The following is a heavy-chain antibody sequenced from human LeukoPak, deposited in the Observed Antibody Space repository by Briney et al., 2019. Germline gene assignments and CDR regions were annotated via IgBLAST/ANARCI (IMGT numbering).Heavy chain of an antibody. D-gene: IGHD6-19*01. CDR1: GFTISSNY. J-gene: IGHJ4*02. V-gene: IGHV3-66*01. Sequence: GGSLRLSCAASGFTISSNYMGWVRQAPGKGLEWVSVIYSGGDTYYAGSVRGRFTISRDNSKNMIYLEMTSLKAEDTAVYYCAKERNLEIAVAGTIFDSWGQGTLVTVSS. CDR3: AKERNLEIAVAGTIFDS. CDR2: IYSGGDT.